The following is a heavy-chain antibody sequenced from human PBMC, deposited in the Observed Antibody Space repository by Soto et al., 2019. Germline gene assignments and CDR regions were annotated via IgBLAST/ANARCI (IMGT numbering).Heavy chain of an antibody. CDR3: ARVRSTFPHY. CDR1: GFTFTDYY. CDR2: ITPSGTTI. J-gene: IGHJ4*01. D-gene: IGHD2-15*01. V-gene: IGHV3-11*01. Sequence: QVQLVESGGALVKPGGSLRLSCAASGFTFTDYYMSWIRQAPGKGQEWISYITPSGTTIKYADSVRGLFTISRDNAKNSLSLQMISLRADDTAVYYCARVRSTFPHYCGHASLVTDSS.